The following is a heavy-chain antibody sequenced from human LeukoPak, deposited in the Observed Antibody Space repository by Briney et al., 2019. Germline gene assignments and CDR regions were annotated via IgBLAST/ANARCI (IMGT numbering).Heavy chain of an antibody. V-gene: IGHV4-39*07. J-gene: IGHJ5*02. D-gene: IGHD2-2*01. Sequence: SETLSLTCTVSGGSISSSSYYWGWIRQPPGKGLEWIGSIYYSGSTYYNPSLKSRVTISVDTSKNQFSLKLNSVSAADTAVYYCARLTVPLRFDPWGQGTLVTVSS. CDR3: ARLTVPLRFDP. CDR2: IYYSGST. CDR1: GGSISSSSYY.